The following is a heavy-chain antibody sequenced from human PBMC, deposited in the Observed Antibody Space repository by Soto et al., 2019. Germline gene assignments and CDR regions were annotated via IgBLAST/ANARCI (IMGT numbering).Heavy chain of an antibody. CDR1: GGSISSYY. D-gene: IGHD6-13*01. CDR3: ASGYGRNFDY. V-gene: IGHV4-59*01. Sequence: SETLSLTCTVSGGSISSYYWSWIRQPPGKGLEWIGYIYYSGSTNYNPSLKSRVTISVDTSKDQFSLKLSSVTAADTAVYYCASGYGRNFDYWGQGTLVTGSS. J-gene: IGHJ4*02. CDR2: IYYSGST.